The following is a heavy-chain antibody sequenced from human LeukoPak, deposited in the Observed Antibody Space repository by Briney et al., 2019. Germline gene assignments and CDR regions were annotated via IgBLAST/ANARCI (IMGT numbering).Heavy chain of an antibody. V-gene: IGHV4-39*01. J-gene: IGHJ4*02. CDR1: GGSISSYY. D-gene: IGHD3-10*01. CDR3: ARPRDYYGSGTNYFDY. Sequence: SETLSLTCTVSGGSISSYYWGWIRQPPGKGLEWIGSIYYSGSTYYNPSLKNRVTISVGTSKNQFSLKLSSVTAADTAVYYCARPRDYYGSGTNYFDYWGQGTLVTVSS. CDR2: IYYSGST.